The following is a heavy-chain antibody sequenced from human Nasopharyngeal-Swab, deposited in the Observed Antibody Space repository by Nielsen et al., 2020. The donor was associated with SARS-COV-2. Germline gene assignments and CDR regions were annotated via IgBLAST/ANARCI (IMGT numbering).Heavy chain of an antibody. Sequence: GESLKISCAASGFTFSSYSMNWVRQAPGKGLEWLSYISSSSSTIYYADSVKGRFTISRDTTKNSLYLQMNSLRAEDTAVYYCARDALTGGVDYWGQGTLVTVSS. D-gene: IGHD7-27*01. V-gene: IGHV3-48*04. CDR2: ISSSSSTI. J-gene: IGHJ4*02. CDR3: ARDALTGGVDY. CDR1: GFTFSSYS.